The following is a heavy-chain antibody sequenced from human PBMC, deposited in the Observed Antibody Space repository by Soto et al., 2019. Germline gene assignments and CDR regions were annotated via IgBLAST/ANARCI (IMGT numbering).Heavy chain of an antibody. CDR2: INHSGST. CDR1: GGSFSGYY. V-gene: IGHV4-34*01. Sequence: PSETLSVTCAVYGGSFSGYYWSWIRQPPGKGLEWIGEINHSGSTNYNPSLKSRVTISVDTSKNQFSLKLSSVTAADTAVYYCARGSYTMVRGVSRLYYYGMDVWGHGTTVTVSS. D-gene: IGHD3-10*01. CDR3: ARGSYTMVRGVSRLYYYGMDV. J-gene: IGHJ6*02.